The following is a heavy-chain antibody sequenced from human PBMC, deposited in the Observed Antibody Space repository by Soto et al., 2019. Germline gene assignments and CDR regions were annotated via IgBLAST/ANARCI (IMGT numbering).Heavy chain of an antibody. CDR3: ARTTIIAAARYFDS. V-gene: IGHV4-59*01. Sequence: SETLSLTCTVSDDSIRSYYWSWIRQSPGKQLDWIGHIYYTGTTNYSPSLKGRVTMSIDTSQNQFSLRLSSITAADTAIYYCARTTIIAAARYFDSWGPGILVTVSS. D-gene: IGHD2-15*01. CDR1: DDSIRSYY. CDR2: IYYTGTT. J-gene: IGHJ4*02.